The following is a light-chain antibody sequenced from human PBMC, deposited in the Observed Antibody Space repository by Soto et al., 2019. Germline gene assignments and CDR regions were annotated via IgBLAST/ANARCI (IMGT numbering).Light chain of an antibody. Sequence: QSVLTQPASVSGSPGQSITISCTGTSSDVGDYNFVSWYQQHPGKAPKLMIFEVSNRPSGISNRFSGSNSGNTASLTISGLQAEDEADYYCSSYTGSSTPWVFGGGTKVTVL. CDR3: SSYTGSSTPWV. J-gene: IGLJ3*02. V-gene: IGLV2-14*01. CDR1: SSDVGDYNF. CDR2: EVS.